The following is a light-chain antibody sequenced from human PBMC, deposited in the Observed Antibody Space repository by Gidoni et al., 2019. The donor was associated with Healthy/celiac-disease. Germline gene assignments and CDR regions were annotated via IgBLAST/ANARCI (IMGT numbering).Light chain of an antibody. J-gene: IGLJ2*01. CDR1: ALPKKY. V-gene: IGLV3-10*01. CDR2: EDS. Sequence: SYALPPPPSVSVSPGQTARITCSGDALPKKYAYWYQQKSGQAPVLVIYEDSKRPSGIPERFSGSSSGTMATLTISGAQVEDEADYYCYSTDSSGNHRVFGGGTKLTVL. CDR3: YSTDSSGNHRV.